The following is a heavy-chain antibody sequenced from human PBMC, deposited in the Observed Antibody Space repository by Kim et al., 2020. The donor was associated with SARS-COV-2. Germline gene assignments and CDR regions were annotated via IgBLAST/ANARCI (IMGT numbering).Heavy chain of an antibody. J-gene: IGHJ2*01. Sequence: IDYADAVKGRFTISRDNAKNSLYLQMNSLRDEDTAVYYCARGLRYWYFDLWGRGTLVTVSS. D-gene: IGHD4-17*01. V-gene: IGHV3-48*02. CDR3: ARGLRYWYFDL. CDR2: I.